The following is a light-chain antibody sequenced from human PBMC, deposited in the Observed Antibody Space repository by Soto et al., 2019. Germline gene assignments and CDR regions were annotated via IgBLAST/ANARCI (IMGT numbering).Light chain of an antibody. CDR2: EVN. Sequence: QSALTQPPSVSGSPGQSVTISCTGTSSDVGNYHRVSWYQQSPGRAPKLMIYEVNNRPSGVPDRFSGSKSGDTASLTISGVQAEDEADYYCSFYTSSTTLLFGGGTKLTVL. CDR3: SFYTSSTTLL. V-gene: IGLV2-18*01. CDR1: SSDVGNYHR. J-gene: IGLJ3*02.